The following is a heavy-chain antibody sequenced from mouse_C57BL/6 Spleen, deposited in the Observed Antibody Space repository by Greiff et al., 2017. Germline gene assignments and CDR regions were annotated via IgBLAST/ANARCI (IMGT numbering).Heavy chain of an antibody. CDR1: GFTFSSYA. J-gene: IGHJ4*01. Sequence: EVLLLESGEGLVKPGGSLKLSCAASGFTFSSYAMSWVRQTPEKRLEWVAYISSGGDYIYYADTVKGRFTISRDNARNTLYLQMSSLKSEDTAMYYCTRDKPVEHDAMDYWGQGTSVTVSS. V-gene: IGHV5-9-1*02. CDR2: ISSGGDYI. CDR3: TRDKPVEHDAMDY.